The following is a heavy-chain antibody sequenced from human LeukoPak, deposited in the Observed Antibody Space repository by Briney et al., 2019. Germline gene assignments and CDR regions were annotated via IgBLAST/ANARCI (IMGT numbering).Heavy chain of an antibody. Sequence: GGSLRLSCAASGFTFTSYWMSWVRQAPGKGLEWVANIKQDGSEKYYVDPAKGRFTISRDNAKNSLYLQMNSLRAEDTAVYYCARRRYYYDSSGYYYQTYYFDYWGQGTLVTVSS. CDR3: ARRRYYYDSSGYYYQTYYFDY. D-gene: IGHD3-22*01. J-gene: IGHJ4*02. CDR1: GFTFTSYW. V-gene: IGHV3-7*01. CDR2: IKQDGSEK.